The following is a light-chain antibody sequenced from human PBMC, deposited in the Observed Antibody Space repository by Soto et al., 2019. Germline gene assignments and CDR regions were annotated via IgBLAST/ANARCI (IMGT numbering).Light chain of an antibody. V-gene: IGKV1-5*01. CDR3: QQHQTYST. J-gene: IGKJ1*01. CDR2: HAS. Sequence: DIQMTQSPSTLSASVGDRVTITCRASQSISSWLAWYQQKPGKAPKLLIYHASTLESGVPSRFTASGSGTQSTLTITSPQPHDLATYYRQQHQTYSTFGQGTKVDIK. CDR1: QSISSW.